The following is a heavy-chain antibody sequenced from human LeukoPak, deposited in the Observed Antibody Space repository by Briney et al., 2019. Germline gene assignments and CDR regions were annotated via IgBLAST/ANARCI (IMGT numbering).Heavy chain of an antibody. CDR2: INHSGST. V-gene: IGHV4-34*01. Sequence: SETLSLTCAVYGGSFSGYYWSWIRQPPGKGLEWIGEINHSGSTNYNPSLKSRVTISVDTSKNQFSLKLTSVTAADTAVYYRARGGHYYDSSPNAFDVWGQGTMVTISS. CDR1: GGSFSGYY. D-gene: IGHD3-22*01. CDR3: ARGGHYYDSSPNAFDV. J-gene: IGHJ3*01.